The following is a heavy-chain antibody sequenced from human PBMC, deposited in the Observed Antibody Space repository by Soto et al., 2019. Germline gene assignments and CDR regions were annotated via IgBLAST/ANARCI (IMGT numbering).Heavy chain of an antibody. V-gene: IGHV3-30-3*01. CDR3: ASSVDTAMDPFDY. CDR1: GFTFSSYA. D-gene: IGHD5-18*01. Sequence: GGSLRLSCAASGFTFSSYAMHWVRQAPGKGLEWVAVISYDGSNKYYADTVKGRFTISRDNSKNKLYLQMNSLRAEDTALYYCASSVDTAMDPFDYWGQGTLVTVSS. J-gene: IGHJ4*02. CDR2: ISYDGSNK.